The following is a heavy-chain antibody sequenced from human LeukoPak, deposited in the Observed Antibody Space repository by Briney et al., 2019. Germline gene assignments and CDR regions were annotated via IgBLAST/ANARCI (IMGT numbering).Heavy chain of an antibody. D-gene: IGHD3-3*01. CDR1: GFTFSNFW. CDR3: TTAIRFLEWLPD. Sequence: PGGSLRLSCAVSGFTFSNFWMSWVRQAPGRGLEWVANIHPEGNEKYHVESVKGRFTISRDNAKNSLFLQMNGLRVEDTAVYYCTTAIRFLEWLPDWGQGTLVTVSS. CDR2: IHPEGNEK. J-gene: IGHJ1*01. V-gene: IGHV3-7*01.